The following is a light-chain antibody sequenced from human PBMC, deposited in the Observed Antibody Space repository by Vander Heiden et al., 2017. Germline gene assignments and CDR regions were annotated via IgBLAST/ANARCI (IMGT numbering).Light chain of an antibody. CDR2: DVS. J-gene: IGLJ1*01. CDR1: SSDVGAYDY. Sequence: SALTRPASVSGSPGQSITISCTGTSSDVGAYDYVSWYQHRPGKAPKLIIYDVSTRPSGVSDRFSGSKSGITASLSISGVQAEDEADYYCNSYTTKNTLVFGSGT. CDR3: NSYTTKNTLV. V-gene: IGLV2-14*03.